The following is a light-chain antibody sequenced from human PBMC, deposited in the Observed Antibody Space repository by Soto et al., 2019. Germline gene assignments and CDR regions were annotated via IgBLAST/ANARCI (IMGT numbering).Light chain of an antibody. V-gene: IGKV1-5*03. J-gene: IGKJ1*01. CDR1: QTISSW. CDR3: QQYNSYWT. Sequence: DIQMTQSPSTLSASVGYRVTITCRASQTISSWLAWYQQKPGKAPKLLIYKASILESGVPSRFSGSGSGTEFTLTISSLQPDDFATYYCQQYNSYWTFGQGTKVDIK. CDR2: KAS.